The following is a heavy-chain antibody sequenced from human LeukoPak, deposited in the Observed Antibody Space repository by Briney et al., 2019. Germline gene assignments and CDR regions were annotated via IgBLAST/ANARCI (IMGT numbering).Heavy chain of an antibody. CDR3: ARTSSGWAPPQPAWYFDL. Sequence: GGSLRLSCAASGFTFSSYTMNWVRQAPGKGQEWVSYISSTSSYINYADSVKGRFTISRDNAKNSLYLQMNSLRAEDTAVYYCARTSSGWAPPQPAWYFDLWGCGTLVTVSS. CDR2: ISSTSSYI. D-gene: IGHD6-19*01. J-gene: IGHJ2*01. V-gene: IGHV3-21*01. CDR1: GFTFSSYT.